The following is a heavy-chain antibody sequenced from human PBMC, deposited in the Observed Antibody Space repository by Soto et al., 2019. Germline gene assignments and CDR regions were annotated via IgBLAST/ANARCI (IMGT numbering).Heavy chain of an antibody. V-gene: IGHV3-33*08. CDR1: GFTFSSYA. CDR2: IWYDGSNK. CDR3: ARDWYCSSTSCYYYFDY. J-gene: IGHJ4*02. Sequence: QVQLAESGGGVVQPGSSLRLTCAGSGFTFSSYAMHWVRQAPGKGLKWVAVIWYDGSNKYYADSVKGRFTISRDNSKNTLYLQMNSLRAEDTAVYYCARDWYCSSTSCYYYFDYWGQGTLVTVSS. D-gene: IGHD2-2*01.